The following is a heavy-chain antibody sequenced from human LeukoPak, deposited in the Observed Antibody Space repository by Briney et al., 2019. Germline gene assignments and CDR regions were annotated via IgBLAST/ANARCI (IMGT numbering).Heavy chain of an antibody. V-gene: IGHV3-30-3*01. CDR2: ISYDGSNK. D-gene: IGHD5-12*01. J-gene: IGHJ6*02. CDR1: GFTFSSYA. Sequence: GRSLRLFCAASGFTFSSYAMHWVRQAPGKGLEWVAVISYDGSNKYYADSVKGRFTISRDNSKNTLYLQMNSLRAEDTAVYYCARDQHSGYDYRSGYYYYGMDVWGQGTTVTVSS. CDR3: ARDQHSGYDYRSGYYYYGMDV.